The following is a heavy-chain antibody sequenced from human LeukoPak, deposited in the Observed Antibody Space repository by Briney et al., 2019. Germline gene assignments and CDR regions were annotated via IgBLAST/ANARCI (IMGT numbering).Heavy chain of an antibody. Sequence: GGSLRLSCAASGFTFSSYSMNWVRQAPGKGLEWVSSISSSSSYIYYADSVKGRFTMSRDNAKNSLYLQMNSLRAEDTAVHYCARDRESYCTGGSCYSTGDYWGQGTLVTVYS. D-gene: IGHD2-15*01. V-gene: IGHV3-21*01. CDR1: GFTFSSYS. J-gene: IGHJ4*02. CDR2: ISSSSSYI. CDR3: ARDRESYCTGGSCYSTGDY.